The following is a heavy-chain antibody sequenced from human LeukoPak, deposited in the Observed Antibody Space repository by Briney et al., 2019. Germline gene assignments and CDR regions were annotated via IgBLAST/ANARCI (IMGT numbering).Heavy chain of an antibody. J-gene: IGHJ4*02. CDR3: ARGLTGTASGYFDY. D-gene: IGHD1-20*01. CDR2: ISYDGSNK. V-gene: IGHV3-30-3*01. Sequence: GRSLRLSCAASGFTFSSYAMHWVRQAPGKGLEWVAVISYDGSNKYYADSVKGRFTISRDNSKNTLYLQMNSLRAEDTAVYYCARGLTGTASGYFDYWGQGTLVTVSS. CDR1: GFTFSSYA.